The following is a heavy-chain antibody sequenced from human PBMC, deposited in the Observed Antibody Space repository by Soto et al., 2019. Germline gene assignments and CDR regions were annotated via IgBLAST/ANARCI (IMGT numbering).Heavy chain of an antibody. Sequence: PGGSLRLSCAASGFTFSSYGMHWVRQAPGKGLEWVAVISYDGSNKYYADSVKGRFTISRDNSKNTLYLQMNSLRAEDTAVYYCAKPSGSSWVQYYFDYWGQGTLVTVSS. CDR1: GFTFSSYG. CDR2: ISYDGSNK. J-gene: IGHJ4*02. D-gene: IGHD6-13*01. CDR3: AKPSGSSWVQYYFDY. V-gene: IGHV3-30*18.